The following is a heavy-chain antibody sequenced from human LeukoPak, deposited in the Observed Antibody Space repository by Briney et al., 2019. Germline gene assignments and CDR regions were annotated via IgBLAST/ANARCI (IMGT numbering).Heavy chain of an antibody. Sequence: GGSLRLSCAVSGFTLSEHAMSWVRQAPGEGLEWVSGIIDVGDTYYADSVKGRFTISRDSSKNTLYLQMNSLGAEDTATYYCAKDYCRGGNCPLPFFDSWGQGTLVTVSS. CDR2: IIDVGDT. D-gene: IGHD2-15*01. V-gene: IGHV3-23*01. CDR1: GFTLSEHA. J-gene: IGHJ4*02. CDR3: AKDYCRGGNCPLPFFDS.